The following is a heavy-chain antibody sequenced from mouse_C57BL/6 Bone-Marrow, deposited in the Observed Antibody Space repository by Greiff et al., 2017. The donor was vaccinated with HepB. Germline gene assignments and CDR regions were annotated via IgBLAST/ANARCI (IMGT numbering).Heavy chain of an antibody. CDR2: ISSGGDYI. D-gene: IGHD1-1*01. Sequence: EVKLVESGEGLVKPGGSLKLSCAASGFTFSSYAMSWVRQTPEKRLEWVAYISSGGDYIYYADTVKGRFTISRDNARNTLYLQMSSLKSEDTAMYYCTRGYYYGSRGSMDYWGPGTSVTVSS. J-gene: IGHJ4*01. CDR3: TRGYYYGSRGSMDY. V-gene: IGHV5-9-1*02. CDR1: GFTFSSYA.